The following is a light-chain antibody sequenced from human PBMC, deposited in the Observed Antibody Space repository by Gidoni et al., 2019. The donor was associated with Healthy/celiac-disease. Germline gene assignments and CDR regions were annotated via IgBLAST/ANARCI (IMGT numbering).Light chain of an antibody. Sequence: DVQMTQSPSSLSASVGDRVTITCRASQSISSFLNWYPQKPGKAPKLLIYAASSLQSGVPSRFSGSRSGTDFTITIRSLQPEDFATYYCQQSYSTPWTFGQGTKVEIK. CDR2: AAS. CDR1: QSISSF. CDR3: QQSYSTPWT. J-gene: IGKJ1*01. V-gene: IGKV1-39*01.